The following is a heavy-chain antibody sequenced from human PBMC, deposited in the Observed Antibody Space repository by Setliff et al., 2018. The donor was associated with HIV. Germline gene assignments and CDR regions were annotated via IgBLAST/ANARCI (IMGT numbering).Heavy chain of an antibody. CDR2: IKEDGSEI. CDR1: GFTFSNFA. J-gene: IGHJ4*02. D-gene: IGHD5-18*01. Sequence: PGESLTISCAVSGFTFSNFAMSWVRQAPGKGLEWVANIKEDGSEIYYVDSVKGRFTISRDNARKSLYLQMDTLTTEDTAVYYCATGGAGYTSEWMYYFDYWGQGTLVTVSS. V-gene: IGHV3-7*01. CDR3: ATGGAGYTSEWMYYFDY.